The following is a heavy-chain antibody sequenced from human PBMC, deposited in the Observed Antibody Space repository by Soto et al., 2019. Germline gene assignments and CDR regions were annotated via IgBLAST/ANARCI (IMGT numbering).Heavy chain of an antibody. V-gene: IGHV3-23*01. CDR3: AKDQYCSSTSCSRFDY. Sequence: PGGSLRLSCAASGFTFSSYAMSWVRQAPGKGLEWVSAISGSGGSTYYADSVKGRFTISRDNSKNTLYLQMNTLRAEDTAVYYCAKDQYCSSTSCSRFDYRGQGTLVTVSS. CDR2: ISGSGGST. D-gene: IGHD2-2*01. J-gene: IGHJ4*02. CDR1: GFTFSSYA.